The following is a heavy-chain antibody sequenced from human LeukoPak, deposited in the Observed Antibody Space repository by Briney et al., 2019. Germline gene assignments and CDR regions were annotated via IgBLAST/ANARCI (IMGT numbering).Heavy chain of an antibody. CDR2: IYPDDSDT. CDR3: ERRYGSGSYYNWFDS. D-gene: IGHD3-10*01. CDR1: GYSFTTYW. V-gene: IGHV5-51*01. Sequence: PGESLKISCQGSGYSFTTYWIGWVRQMPGKGLEWMGIIYPDDSDTRYSPSFQGQVTISADKSINTAYLQWGSLKASDTAVYYCERRYGSGSYYNWFDSWGQGTLVTVSS. J-gene: IGHJ5*01.